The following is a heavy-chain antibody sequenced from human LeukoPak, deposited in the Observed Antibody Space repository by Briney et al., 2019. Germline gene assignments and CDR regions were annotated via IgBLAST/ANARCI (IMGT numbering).Heavy chain of an antibody. CDR3: ARDNGVVTPPNEYYYYGMDV. CDR1: GGTFSSYA. Sequence: GASVKVSCKASGGTFSSYAISWVRQAPGKGLEWMGGIIPIFGTANYAQKFQGRVTITADESTSTAYMELSSLRSEDTAVYYCARDNGVVTPPNEYYYYGMDVWGQGTTVTVSS. CDR2: IIPIFGTA. J-gene: IGHJ6*02. D-gene: IGHD3-3*01. V-gene: IGHV1-69*01.